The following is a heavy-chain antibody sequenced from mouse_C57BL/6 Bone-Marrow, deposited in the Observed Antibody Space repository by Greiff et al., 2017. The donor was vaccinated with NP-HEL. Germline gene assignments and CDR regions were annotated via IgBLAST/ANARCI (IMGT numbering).Heavy chain of an antibody. CDR3: ATFITTVVEGDY. CDR1: GYTFTSYW. Sequence: QVQLQQPGAELVKPGASVKLSCKASGYTFTSYWMQWVKQRPGQGLEWIGEFDPSDSYTNYNQKFKGKATLTVATSSSTAYMQLSSLTSEDSAVYYCATFITTVVEGDYWGQGTTLTVSS. J-gene: IGHJ2*01. D-gene: IGHD1-1*01. V-gene: IGHV1-50*01. CDR2: FDPSDSYT.